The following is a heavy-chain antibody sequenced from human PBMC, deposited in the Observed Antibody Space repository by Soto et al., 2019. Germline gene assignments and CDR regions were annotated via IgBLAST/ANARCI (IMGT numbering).Heavy chain of an antibody. D-gene: IGHD2-21*02. CDR3: ARMGTGRVVTRPNWLDP. CDR2: IHAGNGNT. V-gene: IGHV1-3*01. J-gene: IGHJ5*02. Sequence: ASVKVSCKASGYTFTSYAMHWVRQAPGQRLEWMGWIHAGNGNTKYSQKFQGRVTITRDTSASTGYMELSSLRSEDTAVYYCARMGTGRVVTRPNWLDPWGQGTLVTVSS. CDR1: GYTFTSYA.